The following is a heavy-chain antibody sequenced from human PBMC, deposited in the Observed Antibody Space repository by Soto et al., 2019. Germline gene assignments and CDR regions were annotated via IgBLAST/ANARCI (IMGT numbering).Heavy chain of an antibody. CDR3: AKDGGSVCSGGTCYFQAPDY. CDR1: GFTFSSYA. D-gene: IGHD2-15*01. V-gene: IGHV3-23*01. J-gene: IGHJ4*02. Sequence: GGSLRLSCAASGFTFSSYAMSWVRQAPGKGLEWVSGIDGSGRNTYYADSVKGRFTISRDNSKNTLSVQMNGLRVEDTALYYCAKDGGSVCSGGTCYFQAPDYWGQGTLVTVSS. CDR2: IDGSGRNT.